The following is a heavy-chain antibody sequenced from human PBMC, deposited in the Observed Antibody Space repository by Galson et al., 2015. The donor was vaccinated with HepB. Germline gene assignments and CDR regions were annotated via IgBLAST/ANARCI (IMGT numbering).Heavy chain of an antibody. J-gene: IGHJ4*02. V-gene: IGHV1-3*01. Sequence: SVKVSCKASGYTFTSYAMHWVRQAPGQRLEWMGWINAGNGNTKYSQKFQGRVTITRDTSASTAYMELSSLRSEDTAVYYCARGSRVLLWFGALFQIDYCGQGTLVTVPS. CDR1: GYTFTSYA. CDR3: ARGSRVLLWFGALFQIDY. CDR2: INAGNGNT. D-gene: IGHD3-10*01.